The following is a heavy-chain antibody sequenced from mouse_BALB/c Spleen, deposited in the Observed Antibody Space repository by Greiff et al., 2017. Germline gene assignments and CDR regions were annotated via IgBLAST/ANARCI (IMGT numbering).Heavy chain of an antibody. Sequence: VQVVESGPGLVQPSQSLSITCTVSGFSLTSYGVHWVRQSPGKGLEWLGVIWSGGSTDYNAAFISRLSISKDNSKSQVFFKMNSLQADDTAIYYCARLPYGNYGGYAMDYWGQGTSVTVSS. CDR3: ARLPYGNYGGYAMDY. J-gene: IGHJ4*01. CDR2: IWSGGST. CDR1: GFSLTSYG. D-gene: IGHD2-10*02. V-gene: IGHV2-4-1*01.